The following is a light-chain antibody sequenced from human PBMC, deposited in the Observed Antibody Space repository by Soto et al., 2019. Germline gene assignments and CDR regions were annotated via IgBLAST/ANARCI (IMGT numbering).Light chain of an antibody. V-gene: IGLV2-23*01. Sequence: QSALTQPASVSGSPGQSITISCTGTNSDVESYNLVSWFRQHPGEAPKLIVYEGTKRPSGVSNRFSGSKSGNPASLTISGLQAEDEANYYCCSYAGTAPVFGTGTKLTVL. CDR1: NSDVESYNL. CDR2: EGT. J-gene: IGLJ1*01. CDR3: CSYAGTAPV.